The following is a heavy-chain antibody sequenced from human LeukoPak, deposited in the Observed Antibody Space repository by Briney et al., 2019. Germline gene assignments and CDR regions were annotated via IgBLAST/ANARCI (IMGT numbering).Heavy chain of an antibody. D-gene: IGHD1-26*01. J-gene: IGHJ5*02. CDR1: GFTFSSSW. V-gene: IGHV3-74*01. CDR2: INSDGSSI. Sequence: GGSLRLSCTASGFTFSSSWMHWVRQDPGMGLVWVSRINSDGSSITYADSVKGRFTISRDNAENTLYLQMNSLRAEDTAMYYCTRAMGATGGFDPWGQGTLVTVSS. CDR3: TRAMGATGGFDP.